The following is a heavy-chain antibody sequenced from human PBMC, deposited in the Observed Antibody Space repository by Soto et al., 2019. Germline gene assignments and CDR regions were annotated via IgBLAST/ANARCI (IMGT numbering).Heavy chain of an antibody. CDR2: IYYSGST. Sequence: SETLSLTCTVSGGSISSGDYYWSWIRQPPGKGLEWIGYIYYSGSTYYNPSLKSRVTISVDTSKNQFSLKLSSVTAADTTVYYCARESYDFWSGYPHPHWFDPWGQGTLVTVS. V-gene: IGHV4-30-4*01. D-gene: IGHD3-3*01. CDR3: ARESYDFWSGYPHPHWFDP. CDR1: GGSISSGDYY. J-gene: IGHJ5*02.